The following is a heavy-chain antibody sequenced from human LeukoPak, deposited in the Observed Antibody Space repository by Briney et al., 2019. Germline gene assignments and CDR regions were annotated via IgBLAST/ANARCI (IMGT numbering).Heavy chain of an antibody. V-gene: IGHV4-31*03. CDR1: GGSISSGGYY. CDR2: IYYSGST. J-gene: IGHJ3*02. D-gene: IGHD5-24*01. Sequence: SETLSLTCTVSGGSISSGGYYWSWLRQHPGKGLEWIGYIYYSGSTYYNPSLKSRVTISVDTSKNQFSLKLSSVTAADTAVYYCARGHRVEMATTPADDAFDIWGQGTMVTVSS. CDR3: ARGHRVEMATTPADDAFDI.